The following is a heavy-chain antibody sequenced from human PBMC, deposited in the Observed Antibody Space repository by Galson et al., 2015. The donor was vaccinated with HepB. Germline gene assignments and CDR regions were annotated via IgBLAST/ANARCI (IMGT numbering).Heavy chain of an antibody. CDR2: VNPRDSYT. V-gene: IGHV5-51*01. D-gene: IGHD1-7*01. J-gene: IGHJ5*02. Sequence: QSGAEVKKPGESLKISCKGSGYTFTNFYIGWVRQMPGKGLEWMGTVNPRDSYTKYSPSFLGHVTISADNSITTAFLQWNNLRASDTAIYYCATSPIGGNFEWGWFDPWGQGTLVTVSS. CDR1: GYTFTNFY. CDR3: ATSPIGGNFEWGWFDP.